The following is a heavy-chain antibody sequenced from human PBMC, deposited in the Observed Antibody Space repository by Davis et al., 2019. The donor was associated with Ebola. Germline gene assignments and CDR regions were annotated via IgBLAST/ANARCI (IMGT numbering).Heavy chain of an antibody. CDR3: ASYALRYFDWLTWGMDV. CDR1: GGTFSSYA. J-gene: IGHJ6*02. CDR2: IIPIFGTA. D-gene: IGHD3-9*01. V-gene: IGHV1-69*06. Sequence: SSVKVSCKASGGTFSSYAISWVRQAPGQGLEWMGGIIPIFGTANYAQKFQGRVTINADKSTSTAYMELSSLRSEDTAVYYFASYALRYFDWLTWGMDVWGQGTTVTVSS.